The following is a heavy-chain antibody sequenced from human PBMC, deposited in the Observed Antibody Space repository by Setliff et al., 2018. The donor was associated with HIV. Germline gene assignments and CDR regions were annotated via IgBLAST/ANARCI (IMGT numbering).Heavy chain of an antibody. Sequence: NPGGSLRLSCEVSGFTFSRAPMSWVRQAPGKGLEWVGRIKSKTDDGSVDYAVPVKGRFTISRADSKNTLYLQMSSLKTEDTSVYYCSTESVFLDYFFDYWGQGTLVTVSS. CDR2: IKSKTDDGSV. CDR1: GFTFSRAP. J-gene: IGHJ4*02. D-gene: IGHD3-9*01. CDR3: STESVFLDYFFDY. V-gene: IGHV3-15*05.